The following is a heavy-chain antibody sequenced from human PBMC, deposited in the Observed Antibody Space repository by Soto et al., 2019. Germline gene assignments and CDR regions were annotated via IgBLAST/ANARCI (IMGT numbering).Heavy chain of an antibody. CDR2: IYYSGTT. J-gene: IGHJ4*02. D-gene: IGHD5-12*01. Sequence: QLQLQESGPGLVKPSETLSLTCTVSGGSISRSSYYWGWIRQPPGKGLEWIGSIYYSGTTYYNPTLKSPVSISLDTSQNQHSLKLSSVTAADTALYYCATMAPIKQSFDLWGQGILVTVSS. CDR1: GGSISRSSYY. CDR3: ATMAPIKQSFDL. V-gene: IGHV4-39*01.